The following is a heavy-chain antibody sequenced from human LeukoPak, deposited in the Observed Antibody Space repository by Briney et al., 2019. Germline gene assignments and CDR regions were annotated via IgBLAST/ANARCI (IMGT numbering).Heavy chain of an antibody. V-gene: IGHV3-23*01. CDR1: GFTYSSYA. CDR3: AKDARDSSGYYGY. J-gene: IGHJ4*02. CDR2: ISGSGGST. Sequence: PGGSLRLSCAASGFTYSSYAMSLVRQASGKGLEWVSAISGSGGSTYYADSVKGRFTISRDNSKNTLYLQMNSLRAEDTAVYYCAKDARDSSGYYGYWGQGTLVTVSS. D-gene: IGHD3-22*01.